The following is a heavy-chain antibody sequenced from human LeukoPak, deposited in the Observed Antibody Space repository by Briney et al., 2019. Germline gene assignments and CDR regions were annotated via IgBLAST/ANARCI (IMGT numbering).Heavy chain of an antibody. CDR3: ARGGRGSAAVVAPRSFDI. CDR1: GFTFSTYA. V-gene: IGHV3-23*01. J-gene: IGHJ3*02. Sequence: GGSLRLSCAASGFTFSTYAMTWVRQAPGKGLEWVSSISGSSGDTYYADSVKGRFIISRDISKNTLYLQMNSLRAEDSALYYCARGGRGSAAVVAPRSFDIWGQGTMVTVSS. CDR2: ISGSSGDT. D-gene: IGHD3-22*01.